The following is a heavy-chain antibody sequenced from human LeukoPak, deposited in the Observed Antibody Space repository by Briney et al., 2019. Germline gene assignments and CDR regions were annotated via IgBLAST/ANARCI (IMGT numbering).Heavy chain of an antibody. CDR1: GFTFSSYS. CDR2: ISGSGGGT. CDR3: AKASYSGYDYPFDY. D-gene: IGHD5-12*01. J-gene: IGHJ4*02. Sequence: GGSLRLSCAASGFTFSSYSMNWVRQAPGKGLEWVSAISGSGGGTYYADSVKGRFTISRDNSKNTLSLQMNSLRAEDTAVYYCAKASYSGYDYPFDYWGQGTLVTVSS. V-gene: IGHV3-23*01.